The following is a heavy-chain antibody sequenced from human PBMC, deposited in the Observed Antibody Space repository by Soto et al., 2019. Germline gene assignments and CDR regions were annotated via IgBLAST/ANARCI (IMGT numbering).Heavy chain of an antibody. CDR1: GGSISSGDYY. V-gene: IGHV4-39*01. D-gene: IGHD6-13*01. Sequence: SETLSLTCTVSGGSISSGDYYWGWIRQPPGKGLEWIGSIYHSGTTQYNPSLKSRVTMSIDTSENQFSLRLTSVTAADTAVYYCARHPARIAAADTPPFDLWGQGTLVTVSS. J-gene: IGHJ4*02. CDR3: ARHPARIAAADTPPFDL. CDR2: IYHSGTT.